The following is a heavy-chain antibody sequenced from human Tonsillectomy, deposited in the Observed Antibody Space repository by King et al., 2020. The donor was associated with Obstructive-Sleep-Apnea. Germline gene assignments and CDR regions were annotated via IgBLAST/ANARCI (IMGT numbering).Heavy chain of an antibody. V-gene: IGHV3-9*01. CDR1: GFTFDDYA. D-gene: IGHD6-19*01. Sequence: VQLVESGGGLVQPGRSLRLSCAASGFTFDDYAMHWVRQAPGKGLEWVSGISWNSGSIGYADSVKGRFTISRDNAKNSLYLQMNSLRAEDTALYYCAKDIKAVAGPEGDFDYWGQGTLVTVSS. CDR2: ISWNSGSI. CDR3: AKDIKAVAGPEGDFDY. J-gene: IGHJ4*02.